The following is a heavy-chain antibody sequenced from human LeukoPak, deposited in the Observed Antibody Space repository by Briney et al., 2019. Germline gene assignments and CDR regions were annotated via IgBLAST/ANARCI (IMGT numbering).Heavy chain of an antibody. CDR3: AGDPSALAGFFDY. CDR1: GFTFSSYW. Sequence: GGSLRLSCAASGFTFSSYWMHWVRQTPGKGLVWVSRINSDGSSTNYADSVKGRFTISRDNAKNTLYLQMNSLKAEDTAVYYCAGDPSALAGFFDYWGQGTLVTVSS. V-gene: IGHV3-74*01. CDR2: INSDGSST. J-gene: IGHJ4*02. D-gene: IGHD6-19*01.